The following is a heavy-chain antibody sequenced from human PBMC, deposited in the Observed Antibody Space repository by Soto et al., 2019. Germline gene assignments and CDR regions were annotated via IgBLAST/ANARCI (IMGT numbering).Heavy chain of an antibody. J-gene: IGHJ4*02. V-gene: IGHV3-7*01. CDR1: GFTFSSYW. CDR3: ARPRGYCSGGSCYPADY. CDR2: IKEDGFEK. Sequence: GGSLRLSCAASGFTFSSYWMSWVRQAPGKGLEWVANIKEDGFEKYYVDSVKGRFTISRDNAKNSLYLQMNSLRAEDTAVYYCARPRGYCSGGSCYPADYWGQGTLVTVSS. D-gene: IGHD2-15*01.